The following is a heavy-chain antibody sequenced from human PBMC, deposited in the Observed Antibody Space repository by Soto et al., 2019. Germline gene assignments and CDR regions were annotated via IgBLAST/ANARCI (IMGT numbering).Heavy chain of an antibody. V-gene: IGHV4-31*03. CDR3: ARSYSNNYYYYYYMDV. J-gene: IGHJ6*03. D-gene: IGHD4-4*01. CDR1: GGSISSGGYY. Sequence: SETLSLTCTVSGGSISSGGYYWSWIRQHPRKGLEWIGYIYYSGSTYYNPSLKSRVTISVDTSKNQFSLKLSSVTAADTAVYYCARSYSNNYYYYYYMDVWGKGTTVTVSS. CDR2: IYYSGST.